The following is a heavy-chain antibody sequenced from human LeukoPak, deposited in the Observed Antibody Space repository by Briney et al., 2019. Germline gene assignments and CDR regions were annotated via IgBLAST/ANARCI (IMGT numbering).Heavy chain of an antibody. Sequence: GGSQRLSCAASGFTFSSYEMXXXXQAPXKGXEWVSYISSSGCTINYADSVKGRFXISRDNAKNSLYLQMNSLRAEDTAVYYCAREVTIAAPDYWGQGTLVTVCS. CDR3: AREVTIAAPDY. CDR1: GFTFSSYE. V-gene: IGHV3-48*03. D-gene: IGHD6-13*01. J-gene: IGHJ4*02. CDR2: ISSSGCTI.